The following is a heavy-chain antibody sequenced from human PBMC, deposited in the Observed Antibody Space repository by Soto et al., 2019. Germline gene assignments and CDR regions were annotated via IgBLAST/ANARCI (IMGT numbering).Heavy chain of an antibody. J-gene: IGHJ4*02. CDR3: ARVPPCSSSGGSCYSFDY. Sequence: TSETLSLTCAFYGLSFSGYYWILIRQPPGKGLEWIGEINHSGSTNYNPSLKSRVTISVDTSKNQFSLKLSSVTAADTAVYYFARVPPCSSSGGSCYSFDYWGQGTLVTVSS. CDR2: INHSGST. CDR1: GLSFSGYY. D-gene: IGHD2-15*01. V-gene: IGHV4-34*01.